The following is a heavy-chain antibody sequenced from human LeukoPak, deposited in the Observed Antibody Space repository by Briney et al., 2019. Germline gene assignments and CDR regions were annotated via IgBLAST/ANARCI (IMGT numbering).Heavy chain of an antibody. Sequence: ASVKVSRKASGYTFTSYGISWVRQAPGQGLEWMGWISAYNGNTNYAQKLQGRVTMTTDTSTSTTYMELRSLRSDDTAVYYCARGIGGQLLRYYYMDVRGKGTTVTVSS. CDR2: ISAYNGNT. D-gene: IGHD2-2*01. J-gene: IGHJ6*03. CDR1: GYTFTSYG. CDR3: ARGIGGQLLRYYYMDV. V-gene: IGHV1-18*01.